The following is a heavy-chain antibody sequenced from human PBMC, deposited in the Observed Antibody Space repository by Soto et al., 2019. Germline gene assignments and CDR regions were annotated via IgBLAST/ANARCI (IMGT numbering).Heavy chain of an antibody. CDR2: IYYSGST. J-gene: IGHJ1*01. CDR3: ARLGHVYYYDSSGYREYFQH. Sequence: SETLSLTCTVSGGSISGYYWSWIRQPPGKGLECIGYIYYSGSTNYNPSLKSRVTISVDTSKNQFSLKLSSVTAADTAVYYCARLGHVYYYDSSGYREYFQHWGQGTLVTVSS. D-gene: IGHD3-22*01. V-gene: IGHV4-59*01. CDR1: GGSISGYY.